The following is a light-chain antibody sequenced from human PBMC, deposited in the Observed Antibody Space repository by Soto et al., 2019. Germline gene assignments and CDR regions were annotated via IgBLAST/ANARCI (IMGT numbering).Light chain of an antibody. V-gene: IGKV1-39*01. Sequence: DIQMTQSPSSLSASVGDRVTITCRSSQNISHSVNWYQQKPGKAPFLLIYMASNLHTGVPSRFSGSGSGTDYTLTISSLQPGDFAFYFCQESHSVPRTFGGGTKV. CDR1: QNISHS. J-gene: IGKJ4*01. CDR3: QESHSVPRT. CDR2: MAS.